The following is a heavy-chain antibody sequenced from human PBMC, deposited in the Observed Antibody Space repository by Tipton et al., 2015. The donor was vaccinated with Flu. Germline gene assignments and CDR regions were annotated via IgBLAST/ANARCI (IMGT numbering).Heavy chain of an antibody. CDR2: ISSSGSTI. D-gene: IGHD3-3*01. CDR1: GFTFSDDY. Sequence: GSLRLSCAASGFTFSDDYMSWIRQAPGKGLEWVSHISSSGSTINYADSVKGRFTISRDNAKNLLYLQMNSLRAEDTAVYYCARDHPPSITVLGEITDYFGMDVWGQGTTVTVSS. V-gene: IGHV3-11*01. J-gene: IGHJ6*02. CDR3: ARDHPPSITVLGEITDYFGMDV.